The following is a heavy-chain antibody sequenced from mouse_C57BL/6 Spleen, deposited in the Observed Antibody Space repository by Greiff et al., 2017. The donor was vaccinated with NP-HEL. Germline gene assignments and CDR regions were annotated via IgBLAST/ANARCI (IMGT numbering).Heavy chain of an antibody. CDR3: ANYGSSYNDDY. D-gene: IGHD1-1*01. V-gene: IGHV1-64*01. Sequence: QVQLQQPGAELVKPGASVKLSCKASGYTFTSYWMHWVKPRPGQGLEWIGMIHPNSGSTNYNEKFKSKATLTVDNSSSTAYVQLSSLTSEDSAVYYCANYGSSYNDDYWGQSTTLTVSS. CDR2: IHPNSGST. CDR1: GYTFTSYW. J-gene: IGHJ2*01.